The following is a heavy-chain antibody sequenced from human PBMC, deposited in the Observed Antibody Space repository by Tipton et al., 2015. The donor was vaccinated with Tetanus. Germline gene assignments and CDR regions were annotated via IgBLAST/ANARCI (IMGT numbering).Heavy chain of an antibody. Sequence: SLRLSCAASGFTFSSYAMHWVRQAPGKGLEWVAVISYDGSNKYYADSVKGRFTISRDNSKNTLYLQMNSLRAEDTAVYYCARDRGYYGSGSYTYFDYWGQGTLVTVSS. V-gene: IGHV3-30*04. CDR2: ISYDGSNK. CDR1: GFTFSSYA. J-gene: IGHJ4*02. D-gene: IGHD3-10*01. CDR3: ARDRGYYGSGSYTYFDY.